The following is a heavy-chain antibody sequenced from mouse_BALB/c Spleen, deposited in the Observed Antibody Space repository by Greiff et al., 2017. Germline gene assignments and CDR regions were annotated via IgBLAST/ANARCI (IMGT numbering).Heavy chain of an antibody. CDR3: ARDGVYGNWFAY. D-gene: IGHD2-1*01. J-gene: IGHJ3*01. CDR2: ISDGGSYT. CDR1: GFTFSDYY. V-gene: IGHV5-4*02. Sequence: EVKVVESGGGLVKPGGSLKLSCAASGFTFSDYYMYWVRQTPEKRLEWVATISDGGSYTYYPDSVKGRFTISRDNAKNNLYLQMSSLKSEDTAMYYCARDGVYGNWFAYWGQGTLVTVSA.